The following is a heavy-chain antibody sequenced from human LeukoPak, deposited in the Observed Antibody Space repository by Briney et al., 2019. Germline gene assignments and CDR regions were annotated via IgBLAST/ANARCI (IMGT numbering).Heavy chain of an antibody. D-gene: IGHD5-18*01. Sequence: PSETLSLTCTVSGGSISSGDYYWSWIRQPPGKGLEWIGYIYYSGSTYYNPSLKSRVTISVDASKNQFSLKLSSVTAADTAVYYCARDRTAMGFDYWGQGTLVTVSS. CDR3: ARDRTAMGFDY. J-gene: IGHJ4*02. CDR1: GGSISSGDYY. V-gene: IGHV4-30-4*01. CDR2: IYYSGST.